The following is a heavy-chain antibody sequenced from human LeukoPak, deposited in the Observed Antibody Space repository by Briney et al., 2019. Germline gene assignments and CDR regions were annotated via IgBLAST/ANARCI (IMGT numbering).Heavy chain of an antibody. CDR3: ASGRYFDWLSPKNDAFDI. V-gene: IGHV1-69*04. J-gene: IGHJ3*02. CDR1: GGTFSSYA. Sequence: SVKASCKASGGTFSSYAISWVRQAPGQGLEWMGRIIPILGIANYAQKFQGRVTITADKSTSTAYMELSSLRSEDTAVYYCASGRYFDWLSPKNDAFDIWGQGTMVTVSS. CDR2: IIPILGIA. D-gene: IGHD3-9*01.